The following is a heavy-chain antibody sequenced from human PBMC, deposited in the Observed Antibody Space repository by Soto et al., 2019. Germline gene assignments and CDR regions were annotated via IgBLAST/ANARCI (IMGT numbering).Heavy chain of an antibody. CDR3: AKDVEVATILGWFDP. D-gene: IGHD5-12*01. V-gene: IGHV3-30*18. CDR1: GFTFSSYG. J-gene: IGHJ5*02. CDR2: ISYDGSNK. Sequence: GGSLRLSCAASGFTFSSYGMHWVRQAPGKGLEWVAVISYDGSNKYYADSVKGRFTISRDNSKNTLYLQMNSLRAEDTAVYYCAKDVEVATILGWFDPWGQGTLVTVSS.